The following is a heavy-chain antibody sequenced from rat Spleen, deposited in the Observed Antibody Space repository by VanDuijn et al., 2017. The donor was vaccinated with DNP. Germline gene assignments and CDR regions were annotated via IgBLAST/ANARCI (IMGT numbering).Heavy chain of an antibody. Sequence: EVELVESGGGLVQPGRSMKLSCAASGFTFTSYGMAWVRQAPTRGLEWVASISPSGDTTFYRDSVKGRFTISRDNAKSTLYLQMDSLRSEDTATYYCATGPITTFAYWGQGTLVTVSS. D-gene: IGHD1-10*01. CDR1: GFTFTSYG. CDR2: ISPSGDTT. CDR3: ATGPITTFAY. J-gene: IGHJ3*01. V-gene: IGHV5-19*01.